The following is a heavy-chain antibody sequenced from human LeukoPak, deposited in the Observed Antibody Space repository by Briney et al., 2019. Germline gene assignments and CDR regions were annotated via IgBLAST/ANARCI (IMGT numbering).Heavy chain of an antibody. CDR2: INHSGST. Sequence: SETLSLTCAVYGGSFSGYYWSWIRQPPGKGLEWIGEINHSGSTNYNPSLKSRVTISVDTSKNQFSLKLSSVTAADTAVYYCARDNGLYYYMDVWGKGTTVTVSS. V-gene: IGHV4-34*01. J-gene: IGHJ6*03. CDR3: ARDNGLYYYMDV. D-gene: IGHD2-8*01. CDR1: GGSFSGYY.